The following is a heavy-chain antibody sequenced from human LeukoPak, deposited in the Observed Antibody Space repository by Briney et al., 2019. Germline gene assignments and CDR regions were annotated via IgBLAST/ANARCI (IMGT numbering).Heavy chain of an antibody. D-gene: IGHD2-2*01. V-gene: IGHV3-20*01. CDR1: GFTFDDYG. Sequence: GGSLRLSCAASGFTFDDYGMSWVRQAPGKGLEGVSGITWDGGSTGYADSVKGRFTISRDNAKNSLYLQMNSLRAEDTALYHCARDSAKYQLLSNWFDPWGQGTLVTVSS. CDR3: ARDSAKYQLLSNWFDP. J-gene: IGHJ5*02. CDR2: ITWDGGST.